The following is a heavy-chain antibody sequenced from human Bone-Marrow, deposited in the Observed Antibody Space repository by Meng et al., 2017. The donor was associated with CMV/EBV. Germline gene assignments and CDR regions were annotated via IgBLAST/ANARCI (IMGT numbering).Heavy chain of an antibody. CDR1: GGSISSSSYY. D-gene: IGHD5-18*01. CDR2: IYYSGST. CDR3: ARTRIQLCFDY. Sequence: CTVAGGSISSSSYYWGWIRQPPGKGLEWIGSIYYSGSTYYNPSLKSRVTISVDTSKNQFSLKLSSVTAADTAVYYCARTRIQLCFDYWGQGTLVTVSS. J-gene: IGHJ4*02. V-gene: IGHV4-39*01.